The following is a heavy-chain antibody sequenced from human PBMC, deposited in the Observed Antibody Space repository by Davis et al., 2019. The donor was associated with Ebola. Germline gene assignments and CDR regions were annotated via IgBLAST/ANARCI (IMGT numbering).Heavy chain of an antibody. CDR3: ARDGQRNQYYDVLTGYHYYSMDV. CDR1: GYTFTSYY. CDR2: INPSGGST. V-gene: IGHV1-46*01. J-gene: IGHJ6*02. Sequence: ASVKVSCKASGYTFTSYYMHWVRQAPGQGLEWMGIINPSGGSTSYAQKFQGRVTMTRDTSTSTVYMELSSLRSEDTAVYYCARDGQRNQYYDVLTGYHYYSMDVWGQGTTVTVSS. D-gene: IGHD3-9*01.